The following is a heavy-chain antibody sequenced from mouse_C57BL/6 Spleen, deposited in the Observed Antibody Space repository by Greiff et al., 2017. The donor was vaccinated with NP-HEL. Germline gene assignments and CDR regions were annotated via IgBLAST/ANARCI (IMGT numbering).Heavy chain of an antibody. CDR1: GFTFSDYG. D-gene: IGHD1-1*01. J-gene: IGHJ4*01. CDR2: ISSGSSTI. V-gene: IGHV5-17*01. CDR3: ARVFITTVVATDYYAMDY. Sequence: VQLQQSGGGLVKPGGSLKLSCAASGFTFSDYGMHWVRQAPEKGLEWVAYISSGSSTIYYADTVKGRFTISRDNAKNTLFLQMTSLRSEDTAMYYCARVFITTVVATDYYAMDYWGQGTSVTVSS.